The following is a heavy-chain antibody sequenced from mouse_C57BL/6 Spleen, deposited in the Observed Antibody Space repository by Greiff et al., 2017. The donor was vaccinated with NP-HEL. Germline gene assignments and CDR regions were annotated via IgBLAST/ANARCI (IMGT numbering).Heavy chain of an antibody. D-gene: IGHD1-1*01. CDR1: GYTFTDYE. CDR2: IDPETGGT. V-gene: IGHV1-15*01. Sequence: QVQLKESGAELVRPGASVTLSCKASGYTFTDYEMHWVKQTPVHGLEWIGAIDPETGGTAYNQKFKGKAILTADKSSSTAYMELRSLTSEDSAVYYCTRRDYYLYFDFWGQGTTLTVSS. CDR3: TRRDYYLYFDF. J-gene: IGHJ2*01.